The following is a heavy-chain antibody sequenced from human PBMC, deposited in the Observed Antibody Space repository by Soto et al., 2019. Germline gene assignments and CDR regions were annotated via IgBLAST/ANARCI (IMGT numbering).Heavy chain of an antibody. V-gene: IGHV1-3*01. D-gene: IGHD4-17*01. Sequence: QVQLVQSGAEVKKPGASVKVSCKASGYTFSNYATHWVRQAPGQRLEWMGWINAGNGKTKYSQNFQGRVTITRDTSASTAYMELSSLRSEDTAVYYCANNGDYYYYGMDVWGQGTKVTVSS. CDR1: GYTFSNYA. CDR3: ANNGDYYYYGMDV. J-gene: IGHJ6*02. CDR2: INAGNGKT.